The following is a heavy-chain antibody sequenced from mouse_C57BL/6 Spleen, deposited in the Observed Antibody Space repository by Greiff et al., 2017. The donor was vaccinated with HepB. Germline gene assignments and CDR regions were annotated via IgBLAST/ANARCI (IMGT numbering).Heavy chain of an antibody. CDR3: AGGSSYPDWYFDV. CDR1: GYAFSSSW. Sequence: VQLQESGPELVKPGASVKISCKASGYAFSSSWMNWVKQRPGKGLEWIGRIYPGDGDTNYNGKFKGKATLTADKSSSTAYMQLSSLTSEDSAVYFCAGGSSYPDWYFDVWGTGTTVTVSS. D-gene: IGHD1-1*01. J-gene: IGHJ1*03. CDR2: IYPGDGDT. V-gene: IGHV1-82*01.